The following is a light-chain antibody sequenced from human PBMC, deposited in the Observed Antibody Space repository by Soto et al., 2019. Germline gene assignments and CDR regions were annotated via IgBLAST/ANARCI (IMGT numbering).Light chain of an antibody. V-gene: IGLV1-40*01. CDR2: GNN. J-gene: IGLJ3*02. Sequence: QSVLTQPPSVSGAPGQKVTISCTRSSSNIGAAYDVHWYQRLPGTAPKLLIYGNNNRPSGVPDRFSGSKSGTSASLAITGLQAEDEADYYCQSYDSSLSGGVFGGGTKLTVL. CDR3: QSYDSSLSGGV. CDR1: SSNIGAAYD.